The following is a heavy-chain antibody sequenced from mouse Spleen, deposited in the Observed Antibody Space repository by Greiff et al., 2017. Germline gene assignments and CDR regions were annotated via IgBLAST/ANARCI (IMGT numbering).Heavy chain of an antibody. Sequence: QVQLQQSGAELVKPGASVKLSCKASGYTFTSYWMHWVKQRPGQGLEWIGMIHPNSGSTNYNEKFKSKATLTVDKSSSTAYMQLSSLTSEDSAVYYCAREKSYYGNYDYAMDYWGQGTSVTVSS. CDR2: IHPNSGST. CDR1: GYTFTSYW. J-gene: IGHJ4*01. V-gene: IGHV1-64*01. D-gene: IGHD2-10*01. CDR3: AREKSYYGNYDYAMDY.